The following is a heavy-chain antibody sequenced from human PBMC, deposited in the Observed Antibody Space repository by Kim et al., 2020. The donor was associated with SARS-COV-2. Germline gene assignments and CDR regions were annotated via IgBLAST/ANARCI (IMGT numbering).Heavy chain of an antibody. J-gene: IGHJ3*02. D-gene: IGHD5-12*01. CDR2: IYSGGST. V-gene: IGHV3-53*01. CDR3: ARGYYDPYIFDI. Sequence: GSLRLSCAASGFTVSSNYMSWVRQAPGKGLEWVSVIYSGGSTYYADSVKGRFTISRDNSKNTLYLQMNSLRAEDTAVYYCARGYYDPYIFDIWGQGTMVTVSS. CDR1: GFTVSSNY.